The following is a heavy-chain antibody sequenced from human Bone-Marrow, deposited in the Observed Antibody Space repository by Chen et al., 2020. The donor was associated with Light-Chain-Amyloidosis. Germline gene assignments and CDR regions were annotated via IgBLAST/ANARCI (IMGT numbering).Heavy chain of an antibody. V-gene: IGHV1-69*01. Sequence: QVQLVQSGAEVKKPGSSVKVSCKASGGTFSSYAISWVRQAPGQGLEWKGGIIPIFGTANYAQKFQGRVTITADESTSTAYMELSSLRSEDTAVYYCARDRGIVVVPAAIRYYYYGMDVWGQGTTVTVSS. CDR3: ARDRGIVVVPAAIRYYYYGMDV. J-gene: IGHJ6*02. CDR2: IIPIFGTA. CDR1: GGTFSSYA. D-gene: IGHD2-2*02.